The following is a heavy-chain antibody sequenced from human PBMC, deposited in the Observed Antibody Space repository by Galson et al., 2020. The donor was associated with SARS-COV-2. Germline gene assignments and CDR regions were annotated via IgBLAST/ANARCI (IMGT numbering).Heavy chain of an antibody. CDR2: VYYSGST. D-gene: IGHD3-9*01. V-gene: IGHV4-39*01. CDR1: GASFSSSGYY. J-gene: IGHJ4*02. CDR3: ARNNDILTGHRFDY. Sequence: ASETLSLTCTVSGASFSSSGYYWGWIRQPPGKGLEWIGSVYYSGSTYYNPSLKSRVTISVDAAKNQFSLKLTSVTAADTAVYFGARNNDILTGHRFDYWGQGTLVIVPS.